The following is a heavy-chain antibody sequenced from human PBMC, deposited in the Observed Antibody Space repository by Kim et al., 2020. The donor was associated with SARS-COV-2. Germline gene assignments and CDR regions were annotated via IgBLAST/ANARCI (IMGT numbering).Heavy chain of an antibody. D-gene: IGHD4-17*01. Sequence: GGSLRLSCEASGFTITDYWMHWVRQVPGKGLEWVSGINKDGSSISYAESVQGRFTISRDNAKNTLYLQINSLRAEDTALYYCARDFLFRDYWFYAMDVWGLGTTVTVSS. V-gene: IGHV3-74*01. J-gene: IGHJ6*02. CDR3: ARDFLFRDYWFYAMDV. CDR2: INKDGSSI. CDR1: GFTITDYW.